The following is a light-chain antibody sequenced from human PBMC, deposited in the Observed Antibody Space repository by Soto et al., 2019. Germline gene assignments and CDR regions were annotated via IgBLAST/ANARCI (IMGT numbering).Light chain of an antibody. CDR2: EVN. J-gene: IGLJ1*01. CDR1: SSDVGSYNR. Sequence: QLVLTQPPSVSGSPGQSVTISCTGTSSDVGSYNRVSWYQQPPGTAPKLMIYEVNNRPSGVPDRFSGSKSGNTASLTITGLQAEDEADYYCNSYTSSNTYVFGTGTKVTVL. CDR3: NSYTSSNTYV. V-gene: IGLV2-18*02.